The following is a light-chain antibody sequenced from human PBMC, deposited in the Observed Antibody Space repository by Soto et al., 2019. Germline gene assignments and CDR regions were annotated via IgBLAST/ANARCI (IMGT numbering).Light chain of an antibody. V-gene: IGKV3-20*01. CDR2: GAS. J-gene: IGKJ1*01. CDR1: QSITNNY. Sequence: EIVLTQSPGTLSLSPGERATLSCRASQSITNNYLAWYQQKPGQAPRLLIYGASSRATGIPDRFSGSGSGTDFTLSISGLEPEDFAVYYCQQYGRSPWTFGQGTKVDIK. CDR3: QQYGRSPWT.